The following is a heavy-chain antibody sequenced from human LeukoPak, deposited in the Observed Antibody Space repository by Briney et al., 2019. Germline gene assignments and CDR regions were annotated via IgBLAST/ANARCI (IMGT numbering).Heavy chain of an antibody. CDR3: ARGIPPPPTYDGNSIFDY. CDR1: GGSISSYY. J-gene: IGHJ4*02. D-gene: IGHD4-23*01. Sequence: SETLSLTCTVSGGSISSYYWSWIRQPPGKGLEWIGYINYSGSTNYNPSLKSRLTMSVDTSKNQFSLKLNSVTAADTAGYYCARGIPPPPTYDGNSIFDYWGQGTLVTVSS. V-gene: IGHV4-59*12. CDR2: INYSGST.